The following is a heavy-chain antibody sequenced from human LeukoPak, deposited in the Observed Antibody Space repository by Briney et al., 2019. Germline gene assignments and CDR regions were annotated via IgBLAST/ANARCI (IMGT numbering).Heavy chain of an antibody. V-gene: IGHV3-23*01. D-gene: IGHD3-22*01. Sequence: GGSLRLSCAASGFTFSTYAMTWVRQAPGKGLEWVSLISGTGGSTYYADSVKGRFTISRDNSKNTLYLQMNSLRAEDTAVYYCAKARGRGYYDSSGYYYDYWGQGTLVTVSS. CDR3: AKARGRGYYDSSGYYYDY. J-gene: IGHJ4*02. CDR2: ISGTGGST. CDR1: GFTFSTYA.